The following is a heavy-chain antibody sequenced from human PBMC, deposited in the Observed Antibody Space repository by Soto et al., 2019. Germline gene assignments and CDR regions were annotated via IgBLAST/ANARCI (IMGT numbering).Heavy chain of an antibody. Sequence: RXPACTVSGFTFNRFAMGWVLQAPGKGLEWVSAITASGNTRYHADSLKDRFTISRDNSRNTLFLQMNTLRAEDTAIYYCEKGFAVAGFYFESWGQGTRVTVSS. V-gene: IGHV3-23*01. D-gene: IGHD6-19*01. CDR1: GFTFNRFA. J-gene: IGHJ4*02. CDR2: ITASGNTR. CDR3: EKGFAVAGFYFES.